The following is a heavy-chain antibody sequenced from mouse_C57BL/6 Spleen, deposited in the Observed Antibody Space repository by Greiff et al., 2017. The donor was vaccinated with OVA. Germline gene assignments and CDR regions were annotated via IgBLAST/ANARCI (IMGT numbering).Heavy chain of an antibody. CDR1: GYAFRSSW. V-gene: IGHV1-82*01. Sequence: QVQLQQSGPELVKPGASVKISCKASGYAFRSSWMNWVKQRPGKGLEWIGRIYPGDGDTNYNGKFKGKATLTADKSSSTAYMQLSSLTSEDSAVYFCARSDYYYGSSYGWFAYWGQGTLVTVSA. CDR2: IYPGDGDT. CDR3: ARSDYYYGSSYGWFAY. D-gene: IGHD1-1*01. J-gene: IGHJ3*01.